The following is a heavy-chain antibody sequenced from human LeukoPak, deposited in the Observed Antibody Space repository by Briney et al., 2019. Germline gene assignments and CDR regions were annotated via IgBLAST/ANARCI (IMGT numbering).Heavy chain of an antibody. J-gene: IGHJ4*02. Sequence: SETLSFTCTVSGGSISGSSYYWGWIRQPPGKGLEWIGSIYYSGSTYYNPSLKSRVTISVDTSKNQFSLKLSSVTAADTAVYYCAIAATGVFDYWGQGTLVTVSS. CDR1: GGSISGSSYY. V-gene: IGHV4-39*01. D-gene: IGHD6-13*01. CDR2: IYYSGST. CDR3: AIAATGVFDY.